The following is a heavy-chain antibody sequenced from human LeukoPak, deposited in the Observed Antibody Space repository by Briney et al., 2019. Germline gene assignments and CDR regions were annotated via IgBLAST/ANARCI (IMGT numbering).Heavy chain of an antibody. CDR3: ARTNYYGSGSYYPDL. Sequence: SETLSLTCTVSGGSLSSYYWSWVRQPPGKGLEWIGVIYHSGSTDYNPSLKSRGTISVDTSKNQFSLRLSSVTAADTAVYYCARTNYYGSGSYYPDLWGQGTLVTVSS. CDR1: GGSLSSYY. D-gene: IGHD3-10*01. CDR2: IYHSGST. V-gene: IGHV4-59*08. J-gene: IGHJ5*02.